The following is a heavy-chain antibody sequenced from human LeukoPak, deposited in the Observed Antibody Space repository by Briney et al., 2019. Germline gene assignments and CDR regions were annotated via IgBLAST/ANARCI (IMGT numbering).Heavy chain of an antibody. D-gene: IGHD2/OR15-2a*01. CDR1: GCTFDSYA. CDR3: AKGSPTTSDF. CDR2: ISASGGST. J-gene: IGHJ4*02. Sequence: GGALRLSCAASGCTFDSYAMTWVRQAPGKGLDWLSTISASGGSTYYADSVQGRFTISRDNSKNTLNLHTNSLSAEDTALYYCAKGSPTTSDFWGQGTLVTVSS. V-gene: IGHV3-23*01.